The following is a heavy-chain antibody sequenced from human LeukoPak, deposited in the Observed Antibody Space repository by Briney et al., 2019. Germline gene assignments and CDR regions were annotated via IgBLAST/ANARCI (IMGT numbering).Heavy chain of an antibody. J-gene: IGHJ4*02. CDR2: ISSDSRYI. D-gene: IGHD5-12*01. CDR3: ARDFRYEGDY. CDR1: GFTFRTYT. V-gene: IGHV3-21*01. Sequence: GSLRLSCAASGFTFRTYTMNWVRQAPRKRLEWVSSISSDSRYIYYADSVKGRFTISRDNAQNSLYLQMNSLRVEDTAVYYCARDFRYEGDYWGQGTLVTVSS.